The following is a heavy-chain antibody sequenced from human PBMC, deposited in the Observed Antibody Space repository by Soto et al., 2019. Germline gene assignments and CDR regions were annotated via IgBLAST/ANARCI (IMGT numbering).Heavy chain of an antibody. CDR3: SGGVGDAF. J-gene: IGHJ4*02. V-gene: IGHV3-7*04. Sequence: EVHLVESGGGLVQTGGSLRLSCAIFESTVSRDWMNWVRQAPGKGLEWVAHINQDGSEKYYVDSVKGRFPISRDNAKKSLYLQMNSLGPADTAMYYCSGGVGDAFWGQGTLVTVSS. CDR2: INQDGSEK. D-gene: IGHD1-26*01. CDR1: ESTVSRDW.